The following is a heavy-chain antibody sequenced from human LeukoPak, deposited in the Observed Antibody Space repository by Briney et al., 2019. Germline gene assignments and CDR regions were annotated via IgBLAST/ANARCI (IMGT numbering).Heavy chain of an antibody. CDR2: IYYSGST. CDR3: ASRLRYFDGLAFDI. D-gene: IGHD3-9*01. Sequence: SETLSLTCTVSGGSISSYYWSWIRQPPGEGLEWVGYIYYSGSTNYNPSLKRRVTISADTSKNQFSLKLSSVAAADTAVYYCASRLRYFDGLAFDIWGQGTMVTVSS. J-gene: IGHJ3*02. CDR1: GGSISSYY. V-gene: IGHV4-59*01.